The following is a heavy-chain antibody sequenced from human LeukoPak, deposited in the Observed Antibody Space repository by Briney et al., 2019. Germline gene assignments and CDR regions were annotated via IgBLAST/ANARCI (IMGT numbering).Heavy chain of an antibody. CDR3: ARGRQDVTMIVVVMTAVSYYLDV. CDR1: VGSFSVYY. J-gene: IGHJ6*03. D-gene: IGHD3-22*01. CDR2: MNPSGST. V-gene: IGHV4-34*01. Sequence: PSETLSLTCAVYVGSFSVYYWTWIRQTPRKGLEWSGEMNPSGSTNYNPSLKSRVTISVDTSKNQFSLKLSSVTAADTAVYYCARGRQDVTMIVVVMTAVSYYLDVWGKGTTVTVS.